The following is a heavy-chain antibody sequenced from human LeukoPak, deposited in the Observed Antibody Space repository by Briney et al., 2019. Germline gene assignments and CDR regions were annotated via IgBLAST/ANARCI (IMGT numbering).Heavy chain of an antibody. CDR2: IYHSGST. J-gene: IGHJ5*02. CDR1: GGSISSGGYS. V-gene: IGHV4-30-2*01. Sequence: SETLSLTCAVSGGSISSGGYSWSWIRQPPGKGLEWIGYIYHSGSTYYNPSLKSRVTISVDRSKNQFSLKLSSVTAADTPVYYCARRAYSSSSGYNWFDPWGQGTLVTVSS. CDR3: ARRAYSSSSGYNWFDP. D-gene: IGHD6-13*01.